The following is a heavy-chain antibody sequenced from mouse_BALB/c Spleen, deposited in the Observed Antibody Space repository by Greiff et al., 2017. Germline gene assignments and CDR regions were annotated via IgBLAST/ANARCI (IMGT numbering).Heavy chain of an antibody. CDR3: ARSYDAMDY. CDR2: INPYNGDT. CDR1: GYSFTGYF. V-gene: IGHV1-20*02. J-gene: IGHJ4*01. Sequence: VQLQQSGPELVKPGASVKISCKASGYSFTGYFMNWVMQSHGKSLEWIGRINPYNGDTFYNQKFKGKATSTVDKSSSTAHMELRSLASEDSAVYYCARSYDAMDYWGQGTSVTVSS.